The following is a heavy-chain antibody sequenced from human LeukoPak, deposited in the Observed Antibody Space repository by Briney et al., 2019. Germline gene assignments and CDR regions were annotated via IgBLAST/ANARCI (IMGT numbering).Heavy chain of an antibody. CDR2: VDPEDGET. J-gene: IGHJ4*02. CDR1: GYTFTDYY. Sequence: ATVKISCKASGYTFTDYYMHWVQQAPGKRLEWMGLVDPEDGETIYAEKFQGRVTITADTSTDTAYMELSSLRSEDTAVYYCAIPAGRGAHTRDYWGQGTLVTVSS. D-gene: IGHD1-26*01. CDR3: AIPAGRGAHTRDY. V-gene: IGHV1-69-2*01.